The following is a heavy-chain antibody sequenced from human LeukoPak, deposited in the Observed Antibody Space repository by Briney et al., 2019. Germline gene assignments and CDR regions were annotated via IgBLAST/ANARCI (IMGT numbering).Heavy chain of an antibody. CDR3: ARSGTVTTWNY. D-gene: IGHD4-17*01. J-gene: IGHJ4*02. Sequence: SETLSLTCTVSGGSISSGGYYWSWIRQHPGKGLEWIGCIYYSGTTYYHPSLTSRVAISVDTSKNQFSVKLSSVTAADTAVYYCARSGTVTTWNYWGQGTLVTVSS. CDR1: GGSISSGGYY. CDR2: IYYSGTT. V-gene: IGHV4-31*03.